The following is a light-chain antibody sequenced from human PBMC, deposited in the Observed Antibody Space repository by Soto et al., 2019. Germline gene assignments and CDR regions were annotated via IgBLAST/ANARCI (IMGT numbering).Light chain of an antibody. V-gene: IGLV1-40*01. Sequence: QSVLPQPPSVSGAPGQRVTISCTGSSSNIGAGYDVHWYQQLPGTAPKVLIYGNSNRPSGVPDRLSGSKSGTSASLAITGLQAEDEADYYCQSYDSSLSGYVFGTGTKLTVL. CDR1: SSNIGAGYD. CDR3: QSYDSSLSGYV. J-gene: IGLJ1*01. CDR2: GNS.